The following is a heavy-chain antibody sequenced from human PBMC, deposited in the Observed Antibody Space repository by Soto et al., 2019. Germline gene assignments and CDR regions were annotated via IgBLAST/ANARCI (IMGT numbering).Heavy chain of an antibody. D-gene: IGHD2-15*01. CDR2: ISSSGTTI. Sequence: GGSLRLSCATPGFTFNNYEMNWVRQAPGKGLEWVSYISSSGTTIYADSVRGRFTISRDNAKNSLYLQMNSLRVEDTAVYYCARVSFDCSGGSCYIFDYWGQGTRVTVSS. CDR3: ARVSFDCSGGSCYIFDY. V-gene: IGHV3-48*03. J-gene: IGHJ4*02. CDR1: GFTFNNYE.